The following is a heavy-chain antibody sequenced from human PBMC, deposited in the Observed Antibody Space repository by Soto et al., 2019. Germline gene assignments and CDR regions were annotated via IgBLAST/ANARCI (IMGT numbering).Heavy chain of an antibody. V-gene: IGHV4-61*08. CDR3: ARAGTEYYDFWSGYYLWFDP. J-gene: IGHJ5*02. CDR2: IYYSGST. Sequence: SETLSLTCTVSGGSISSGDYYWSWIRQPPGKGLEWIGYIYYSGSTNYNPSLKSRVTISVDTSKNQFSLKLSSVTAADTAVYYCARAGTEYYDFWSGYYLWFDPWGQGTLVTVS. D-gene: IGHD3-3*01. CDR1: GGSISSGDYY.